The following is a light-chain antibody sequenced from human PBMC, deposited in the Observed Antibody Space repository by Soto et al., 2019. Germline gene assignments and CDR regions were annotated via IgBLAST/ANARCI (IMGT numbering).Light chain of an antibody. J-gene: IGKJ2*01. Sequence: EIVLAQSPATLSLSPGERATLSCRASQSVGNLLAWYQQKPGQAPRLLIHGVSTRATGIPDRFSGSGSGTDFTLTISRLEPEDFAVYYCQQYVTSPYIFGQGTKLEIK. CDR3: QQYVTSPYI. CDR2: GVS. V-gene: IGKV3-20*01. CDR1: QSVGNL.